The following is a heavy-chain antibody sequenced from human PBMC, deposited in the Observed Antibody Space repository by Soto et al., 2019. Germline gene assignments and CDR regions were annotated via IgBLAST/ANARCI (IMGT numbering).Heavy chain of an antibody. V-gene: IGHV3-33*01. J-gene: IGHJ4*01. CDR1: GFTFDNFG. CDR3: ARSPRVRGGTASRGC. D-gene: IGHD3-10*01. CDR2: IYYDGSKK. Sequence: QVQLMESGGGVVQPGRSLRLSCAASGFTFDNFGMHWVRQAPGKGLEWVSVIYYDGSKKYYADSVRGRFTISRDNSKNMLYLQMDILRAEDTATYYCARSPRVRGGTASRGCWGHGTLVTVSS.